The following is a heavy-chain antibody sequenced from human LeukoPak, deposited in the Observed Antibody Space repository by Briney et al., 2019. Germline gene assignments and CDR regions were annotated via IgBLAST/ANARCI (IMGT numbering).Heavy chain of an antibody. V-gene: IGHV4-39*01. J-gene: IGHJ4*02. D-gene: IGHD3-22*01. Sequence: SETLSLTCTVSGGSVSSSSYSWDWIRQPPGKGLEWIGSIYYSGSTYYNSSLKSRVTISVDTSKNQFSLKLSSVTAADTAVYYCARQGSLGTSGYNYWGQGTLVIVSS. CDR3: ARQGSLGTSGYNY. CDR2: IYYSGST. CDR1: GGSVSSSSYS.